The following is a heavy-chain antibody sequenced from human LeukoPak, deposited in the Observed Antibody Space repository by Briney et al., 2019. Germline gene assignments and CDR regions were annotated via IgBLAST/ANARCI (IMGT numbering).Heavy chain of an antibody. Sequence: SETLSLTCTVCGGSISSYYWSWIRQPPGKGLEWIGYIYYSGSTNYNPSLKSRVTISVDTSKNQFSLKLSSVTAADTAVYYCARQEAVARLFQHSGQGTLVTVSS. V-gene: IGHV4-59*08. CDR2: IYYSGST. D-gene: IGHD6-19*01. CDR3: ARQEAVARLFQH. J-gene: IGHJ1*01. CDR1: GGSISSYY.